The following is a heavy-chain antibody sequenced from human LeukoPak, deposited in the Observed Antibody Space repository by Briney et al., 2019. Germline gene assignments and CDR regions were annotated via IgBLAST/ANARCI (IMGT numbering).Heavy chain of an antibody. CDR2: IWYDGSNK. J-gene: IGHJ4*02. CDR1: GFTFSSYG. V-gene: IGHV3-33*01. Sequence: GRSLRLSCAASGFTFSSYGMHWVRQAPGKGLEWVAVIWYDGSNKYYADSVKGRFTISRDNSKNTLYLQVNSLRAEDTAVYYCARDGAHGDYTVYYFDYWGQGTLVTVSS. CDR3: ARDGAHGDYTVYYFDY. D-gene: IGHD4-17*01.